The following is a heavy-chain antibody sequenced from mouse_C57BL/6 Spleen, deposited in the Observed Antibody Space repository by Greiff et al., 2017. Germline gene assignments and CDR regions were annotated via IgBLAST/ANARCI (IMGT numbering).Heavy chain of an antibody. Sequence: VQLQQSGAELVRPGASVTLSCKASGYTFTDYEMHWVKQTPVHGLEWIGAIDPETGGTAYNQKFKGKAILTADKSSSTAYMELRSLTSEDSAVYYCTRGPYYYGSSYVYFDVWGTGTTVTVSS. CDR2: IDPETGGT. D-gene: IGHD1-1*01. J-gene: IGHJ1*03. V-gene: IGHV1-15*01. CDR1: GYTFTDYE. CDR3: TRGPYYYGSSYVYFDV.